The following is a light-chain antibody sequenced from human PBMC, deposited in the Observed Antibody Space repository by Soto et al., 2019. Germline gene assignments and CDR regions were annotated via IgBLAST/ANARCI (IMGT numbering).Light chain of an antibody. CDR2: DVT. V-gene: IGLV2-14*01. Sequence: QSVLTQPASVSGTPGQSITIACTGTSSDVGGYSFVSWYQQHPGKAPKLMIYDVTIRPSGVSSRFSGSKSGNTASLTISGLQAEDEADYYCSSYTSSSTLVFGTGTKLTVL. J-gene: IGLJ1*01. CDR1: SSDVGGYSF. CDR3: SSYTSSSTLV.